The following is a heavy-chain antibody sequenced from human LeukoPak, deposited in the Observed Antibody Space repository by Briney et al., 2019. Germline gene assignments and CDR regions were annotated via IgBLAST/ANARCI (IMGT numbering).Heavy chain of an antibody. V-gene: IGHV4-59*08. CDR1: GGSISSYY. CDR3: ARGGGDLVLRFLDYYYYMDV. CDR2: IYYSGST. Sequence: SETLSLTCTVSGGSISSYYWSWIRQPPGKGLEWIGYIYYSGSTNYNPSLKSRVTISVDTSKNQFSLKLSSVTAADTAVYYCARGGGDLVLRFLDYYYYMDVWGKGTTVTVSS. J-gene: IGHJ6*03. D-gene: IGHD3-3*01.